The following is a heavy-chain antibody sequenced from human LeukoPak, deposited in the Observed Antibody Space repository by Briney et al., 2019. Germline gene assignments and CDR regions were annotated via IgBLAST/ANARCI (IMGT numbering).Heavy chain of an antibody. CDR1: GYTFTGYY. D-gene: IGHD2-21*01. Sequence: ASVKVSCKASGYTFTGYYMHWVRQAPGQGLEWMGWINPNSGGTNYAQKFQGRVTMTRDTSTGTAYMELSRLRSDDTAVYYCGRSDYYYYGMDVWGQGTTVTVSS. CDR3: GRSDYYYYGMDV. CDR2: INPNSGGT. V-gene: IGHV1-2*02. J-gene: IGHJ6*02.